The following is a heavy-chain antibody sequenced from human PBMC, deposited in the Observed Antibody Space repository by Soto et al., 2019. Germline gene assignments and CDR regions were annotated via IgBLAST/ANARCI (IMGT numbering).Heavy chain of an antibody. V-gene: IGHV3-33*01. D-gene: IGHD2-15*01. J-gene: IGHJ3*02. CDR3: ARLYCSASSCYSVGAFDI. CDR2: IWFDGSDK. CDR1: FSSYG. Sequence: FSSYGMHWVRQAPGKGLEWVALIWFDGSDKYYTESVKGRFTISRDNSKSTLYLQMNSLRAEDTAVYYCARLYCSASSCYSVGAFDIRGQGTMVTVSS.